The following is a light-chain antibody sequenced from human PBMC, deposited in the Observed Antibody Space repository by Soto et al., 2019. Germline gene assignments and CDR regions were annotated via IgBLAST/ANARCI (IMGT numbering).Light chain of an antibody. CDR2: GAS. Sequence: IVMTQSPATLSLSPGERATLSCRASQSLTTDLAWYQQKPGQAPRLLIYGASTRATGIPARFSGSGSGTEFTLTISSLQSEDFAVYYCQQYNNWPRTFGQGTKVDIK. CDR3: QQYNNWPRT. V-gene: IGKV3-15*01. J-gene: IGKJ1*01. CDR1: QSLTTD.